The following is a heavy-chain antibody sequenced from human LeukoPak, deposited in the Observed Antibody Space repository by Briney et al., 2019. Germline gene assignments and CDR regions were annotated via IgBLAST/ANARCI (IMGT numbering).Heavy chain of an antibody. J-gene: IGHJ4*02. CDR3: ASPRGRV. Sequence: GGSLRLSCAASGFTFSSFEMTWVRQAPGKGLEWISYISPSGTSMYYAASVKGRFTISRDNAKNSLHLQMNSLRAEDTAIYYCASPRGRVWGQGTLVTVSS. D-gene: IGHD3-10*01. CDR1: GFTFSSFE. CDR2: ISPSGTSM. V-gene: IGHV3-48*03.